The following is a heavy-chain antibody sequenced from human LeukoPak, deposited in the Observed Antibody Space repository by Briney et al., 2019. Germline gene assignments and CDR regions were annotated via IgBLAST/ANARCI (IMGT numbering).Heavy chain of an antibody. D-gene: IGHD2-2*01. V-gene: IGHV1-18*01. CDR3: ARRLGYCSSTSCSSFDY. Sequence: ASVKVSCKASGYTFTSDGISWVRQAPGQGLEWMGWISAYNGNTKYAQKLQGRVTMTTDTSTSTAYMELRSLRSDDTAVYYCARRLGYCSSTSCSSFDYWGQGTLVTVSS. CDR1: GYTFTSDG. CDR2: ISAYNGNT. J-gene: IGHJ4*02.